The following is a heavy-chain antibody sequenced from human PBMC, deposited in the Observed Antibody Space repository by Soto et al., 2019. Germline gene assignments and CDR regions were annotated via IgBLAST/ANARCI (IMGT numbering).Heavy chain of an antibody. D-gene: IGHD5-18*01. V-gene: IGHV1-18*01. CDR2: ISGYNGQT. J-gene: IGHJ6*02. CDR1: AYTFTAYG. Sequence: QVQLVQSGPEVKKPGASVKVSCKASAYTFTAYGISWVRQAPGQGLEWMGGISGYNGQTNYAQKFRGRVTITTDASTSTAYMELRSLRSDDTATYYCARDGRKQLWVEGLNAMDVWGQGTTVTVSS. CDR3: ARDGRKQLWVEGLNAMDV.